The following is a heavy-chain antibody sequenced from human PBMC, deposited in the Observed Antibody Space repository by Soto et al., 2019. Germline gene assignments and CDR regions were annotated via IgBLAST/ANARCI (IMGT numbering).Heavy chain of an antibody. J-gene: IGHJ4*02. CDR3: ASERVAEMSTGGYFDN. CDR2: IIPLFGAP. V-gene: IGHV1-69*01. Sequence: QVHLVQSGAEVKKPGSSVKVSCKTSGGTFGDLAFSWVRQAPRQGLEWVGGIIPLFGAPDYAREFQGRVTVRADESLSTVYMELRSLRSEDTAVYYCASERVAEMSTGGYFDNWGQGTLVTVSS. D-gene: IGHD4-4*01. CDR1: GGTFGDLA.